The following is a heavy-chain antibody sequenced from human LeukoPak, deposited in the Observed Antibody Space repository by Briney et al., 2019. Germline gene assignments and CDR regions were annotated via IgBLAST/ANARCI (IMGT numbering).Heavy chain of an antibody. CDR1: GYTFTSYY. V-gene: IGHV1-46*01. CDR2: INPSGGST. D-gene: IGHD6-19*01. CDR3: AREGRIAVAGNNWFDP. Sequence: GASVKVSCKASGYTFTSYYMHWVRQAPGQGLEWMGIINPSGGSTSYAQKFQGRVTMTRDMSTSTVYMELSSLRSEDTAVYYCAREGRIAVAGNNWFDPWGQGTLVTVSS. J-gene: IGHJ5*02.